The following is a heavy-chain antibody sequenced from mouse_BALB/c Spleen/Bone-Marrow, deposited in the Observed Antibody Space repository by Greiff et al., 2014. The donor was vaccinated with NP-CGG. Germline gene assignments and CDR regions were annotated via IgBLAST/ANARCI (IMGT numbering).Heavy chain of an antibody. CDR3: ARSLLRLSYAMDY. D-gene: IGHD1-2*01. CDR1: GFTFSSFG. J-gene: IGHJ4*01. CDR2: ISSGSSTI. V-gene: IGHV5-17*02. Sequence: EVQLQQSGGGLVQPGGSWKLSCAASGFTFSSFGMHWVRQAPEKGLEWVAYISSGSSTIYYADTVKGRFTISRDNPKNTLFLQMTSLRSEDTAMYYCARSLLRLSYAMDYWGQGTSVTVSS.